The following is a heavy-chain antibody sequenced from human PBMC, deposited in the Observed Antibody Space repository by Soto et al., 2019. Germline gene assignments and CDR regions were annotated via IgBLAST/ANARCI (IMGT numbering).Heavy chain of an antibody. CDR1: GFTFSSYA. Sequence: EVQLLESGGGLVQPGGSLRLACAASGFTFSSYAMSWGRQAPGKVLEWVSAISGSGGSTYYADSVKGRFTISRDNSKNTLYLQMNSLRAEDTAVYYCAKEWGDIAVAGSYGMDVWGQGTTVTVSS. CDR2: ISGSGGST. V-gene: IGHV3-23*01. J-gene: IGHJ6*02. D-gene: IGHD6-19*01. CDR3: AKEWGDIAVAGSYGMDV.